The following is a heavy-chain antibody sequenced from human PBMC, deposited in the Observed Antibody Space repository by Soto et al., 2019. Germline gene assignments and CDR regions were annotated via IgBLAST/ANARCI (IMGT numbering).Heavy chain of an antibody. CDR3: ARDDRAAAAGTTFYFDY. Sequence: HVQLVQSEAEVKKPGASVKVSCKPSGYVFTNYGLSWVRQAPGQGLEWMAWISPYDGNTHYAQNLQGRVTVTTDTSTRTAYMELRSLRSDDTAVYFCARDDRAAAAGTTFYFDYWGQGTLVTVSS. V-gene: IGHV1-18*01. D-gene: IGHD6-13*01. CDR2: ISPYDGNT. J-gene: IGHJ4*02. CDR1: GYVFTNYG.